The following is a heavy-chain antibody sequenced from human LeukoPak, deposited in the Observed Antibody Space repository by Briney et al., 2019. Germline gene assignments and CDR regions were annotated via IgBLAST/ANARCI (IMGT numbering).Heavy chain of an antibody. CDR3: ARATRGYYYDSSGYYRFHY. Sequence: SETLSLTCTVSGGSISSSSYYWGWIRQPPGKGLEWIGSIYYSGSTYYNPSLKSRVTISVDTSKNQFSLKLSSVTAADTAVYYCARATRGYYYDSSGYYRFHYWGQGTLVTVSS. CDR1: GGSISSSSYY. V-gene: IGHV4-39*01. D-gene: IGHD3-22*01. CDR2: IYYSGST. J-gene: IGHJ4*02.